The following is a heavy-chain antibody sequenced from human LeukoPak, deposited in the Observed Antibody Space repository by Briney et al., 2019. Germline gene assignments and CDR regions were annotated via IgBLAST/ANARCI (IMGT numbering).Heavy chain of an antibody. Sequence: AGGSLRLSCAASGFIFSSYWMSWVRQAPGKGLEWVANINQDGSEKYYVDSVKGRFTISRDNAKNSLYLQMNSLRAEDTAVYYCAKVSGSSGWRNFDYWGQGTLVTVSS. CDR3: AKVSGSSGWRNFDY. CDR1: GFIFSSYW. J-gene: IGHJ4*02. V-gene: IGHV3-7*03. D-gene: IGHD6-19*01. CDR2: INQDGSEK.